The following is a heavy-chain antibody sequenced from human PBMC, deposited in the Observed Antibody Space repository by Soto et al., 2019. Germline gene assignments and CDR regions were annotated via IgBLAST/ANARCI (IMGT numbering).Heavy chain of an antibody. Sequence: QVQLVQSGAEVRKPGASVTVSCRSSGDSFNDYYIHWVRQAPGQGFEWMGWINPNGGVTKYAQKFQGWGSMTRDTSIGTVYMQLSRLRSDDTAGYYCSRESGGATATLDYYYFYMDVWGTGTTVTVSS. CDR2: INPNGGVT. CDR3: SRESGGATATLDYYYFYMDV. CDR1: GDSFNDYY. J-gene: IGHJ6*03. V-gene: IGHV1-2*04. D-gene: IGHD5-12*01.